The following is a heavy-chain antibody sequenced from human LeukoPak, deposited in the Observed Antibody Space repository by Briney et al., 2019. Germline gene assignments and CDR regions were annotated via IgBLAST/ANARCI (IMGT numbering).Heavy chain of an antibody. CDR3: ARYPFSSWYLWFDP. CDR1: GYTFTGYY. V-gene: IGHV1-2*02. D-gene: IGHD6-13*01. CDR2: INPNSGGT. J-gene: IGHJ5*02. Sequence: RASVKVSCKASGYTFTGYYMHWVRQAPGQGLEWMGWINPNSGGTNYAQKFQGRVTMTRDTSISTAYMELSRLRPDDTAVYYCARYPFSSWYLWFDPWGQGTLVTVSS.